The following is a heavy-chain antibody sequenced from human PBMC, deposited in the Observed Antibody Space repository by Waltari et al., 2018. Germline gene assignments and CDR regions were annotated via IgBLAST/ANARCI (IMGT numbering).Heavy chain of an antibody. J-gene: IGHJ4*02. CDR2: IVPGDSDF. CDR1: GYNFTNYW. V-gene: IGHV5-51*01. D-gene: IGHD6-13*01. CDR3: ATRIAAVGTFDY. Sequence: EVQLVQSGAEVKKPGESLKISCKGSGYNFTNYWIGWVRQMPGKGLEWLGVIVPGDSDFRFCPVLEGHVTISGDNSINTAYLQWSSLKASDTAMYYCATRIAAVGTFDYWGPGTLVTVSS.